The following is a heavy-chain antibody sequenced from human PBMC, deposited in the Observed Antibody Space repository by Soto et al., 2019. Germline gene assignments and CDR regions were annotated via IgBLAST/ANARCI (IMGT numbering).Heavy chain of an antibody. D-gene: IGHD1-26*01. V-gene: IGHV4-39*01. CDR3: ATYSGTSGDFAY. CDR2: VHYGGTT. J-gene: IGHJ4*02. CDR1: GGSISSSNYY. Sequence: QLQLRESGPGLVKPSETLSLTCTVSGGSISSSNYYWGWIRQPPGKGLEWIGSVHYGGTTYYNPSRRSRVTISVDTSRDQFSLKLRSVTAADTAVYYCATYSGTSGDFAYWGQGTLVTLSS.